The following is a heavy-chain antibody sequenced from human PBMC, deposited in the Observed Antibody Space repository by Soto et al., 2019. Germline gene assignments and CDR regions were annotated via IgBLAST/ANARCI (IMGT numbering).Heavy chain of an antibody. V-gene: IGHV3-21*01. D-gene: IGHD3-10*01. J-gene: IGHJ5*02. Sequence: GGSLRLSCAASGFTFSSFSMNWVRQAPGKGLEWVSSISGSSSYIYYADSVKGRFTISRDNAKNSLFLQMNSLRAEDTAVYYCGRDSGSYLAPKYNWFDPWGQGTLVTVSS. CDR2: ISGSSSYI. CDR3: GRDSGSYLAPKYNWFDP. CDR1: GFTFSSFS.